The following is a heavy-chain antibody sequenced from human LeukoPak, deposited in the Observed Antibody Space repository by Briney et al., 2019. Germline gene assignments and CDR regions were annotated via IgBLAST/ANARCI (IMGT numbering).Heavy chain of an antibody. CDR2: ISSSSSYI. CDR3: ARYCSGGSCYTQRVYYYYGMDV. CDR1: GFTFSSYS. D-gene: IGHD2-15*01. V-gene: IGHV3-21*01. J-gene: IGHJ6*02. Sequence: PGGSLRLSCAASGFTFSSYSMNWVRQAPGKGLEWVSSISSSSSYIYYADSVKGRFTISRDNAKNSLYLQMNSLRAEDTAMYYCARYCSGGSCYTQRVYYYYGMDVWGQGTTVTVSS.